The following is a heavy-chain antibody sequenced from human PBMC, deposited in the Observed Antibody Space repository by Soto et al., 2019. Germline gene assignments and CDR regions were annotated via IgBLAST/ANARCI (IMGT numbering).Heavy chain of an antibody. CDR2: INGGTGQT. V-gene: IGHV1-3*01. CDR3: ARGKGMEENYYYYGLDI. D-gene: IGHD1-1*01. J-gene: IGHJ6*02. Sequence: QVQVVQSGAEVKKPGASVKISSKASGCTFTTHAMHWVRQAPGQSLEWMGWINGGTGQTKHSQRFQGRVNITRDTSASTAYMELSSLRSEDTAVSYCARGKGMEENYYYYGLDIWGQGTTVTVSS. CDR1: GCTFTTHA.